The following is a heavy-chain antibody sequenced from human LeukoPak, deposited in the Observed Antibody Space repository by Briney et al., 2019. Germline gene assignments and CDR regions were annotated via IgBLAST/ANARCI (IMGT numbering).Heavy chain of an antibody. D-gene: IGHD2-2*01. CDR2: IYSSGST. V-gene: IGHV4-4*07. CDR1: GGSISSYY. Sequence: SETLSLTCTVSGGSISSYYWSWIRQPAGKGLEWIGRIYSSGSTNYNPSLKSRVTMSVDTSKNQFSLKLSSVTAADTAVYYCARAHVDRVGRGHGAFDPWGQGTLVTVSS. CDR3: ARAHVDRVGRGHGAFDP. J-gene: IGHJ5*02.